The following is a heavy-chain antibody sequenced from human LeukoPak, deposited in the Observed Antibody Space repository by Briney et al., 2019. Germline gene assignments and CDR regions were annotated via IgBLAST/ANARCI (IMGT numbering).Heavy chain of an antibody. V-gene: IGHV4-59*01. CDR1: GGSISDYY. J-gene: IGHJ3*02. CDR2: IYYSGRT. CDR3: ARDFRGSVDAFDI. Sequence: SETLSLTCPVSGGSISDYYWNWMRQPPGKGLEWIGYIYYSGRTNYNPSLKSRVSISVDTSKDQFSLKLSSVTAADTAVYYCARDFRGSVDAFDIWGQGTMVAVSS.